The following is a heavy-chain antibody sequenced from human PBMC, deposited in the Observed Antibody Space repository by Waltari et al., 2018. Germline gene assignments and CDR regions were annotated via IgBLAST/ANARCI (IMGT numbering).Heavy chain of an antibody. CDR2: IRSKTYGGTA. Sequence: EVQVEESGGGLVQPGRSLRLSCTASGFTFGDYAMIWFRQAPGKGLGWVGFIRSKTYGGTAEYAASVKGRFTISRDDSKSIASLQMDSLKTDDTAVYFCTRGGASVAPVYWGQGTLVTVSS. D-gene: IGHD6-19*01. CDR3: TRGGASVAPVY. V-gene: IGHV3-49*03. CDR1: GFTFGDYA. J-gene: IGHJ4*02.